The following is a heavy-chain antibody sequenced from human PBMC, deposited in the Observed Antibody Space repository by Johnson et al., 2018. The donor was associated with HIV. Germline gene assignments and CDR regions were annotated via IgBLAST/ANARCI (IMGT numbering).Heavy chain of an antibody. CDR2: ISYDGSNK. D-gene: IGHD1-26*01. J-gene: IGHJ3*02. CDR3: ARDLVGWSYLLGAFDI. V-gene: IGHV3-30*04. CDR1: GFSFSGSA. Sequence: QVQLVESGGGVVQPGRSLRLSCAASGFSFSGSAMHWVRQAPGKGLEWVAGISYDGSNKYYAQSVKGRFTISRDNSKKTLYLQMNSLRAEDTAVYNCARDLVGWSYLLGAFDIWGQGTMVTVSS.